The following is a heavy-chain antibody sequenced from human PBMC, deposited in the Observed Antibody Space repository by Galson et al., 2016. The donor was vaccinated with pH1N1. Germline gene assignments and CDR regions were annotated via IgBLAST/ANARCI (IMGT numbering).Heavy chain of an antibody. CDR2: VSTSNGNT. V-gene: IGHV1-18*01. D-gene: IGHD6-19*01. J-gene: IGHJ4*02. CDR3: ARLGASVGGTTY. CDR1: GYTFTSYG. Sequence: SVKVSCKASGYTFTSYGISWVRQAPGQGLEFMGWVSTSNGNTHFAQKFQGRGTLTTDTSTSTAYMELRSLRSDDTAVYYCARLGASVGGTTYWGQGTLVTVSS.